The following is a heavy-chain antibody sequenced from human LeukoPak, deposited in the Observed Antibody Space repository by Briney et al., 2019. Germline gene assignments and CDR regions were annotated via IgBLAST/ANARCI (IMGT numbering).Heavy chain of an antibody. J-gene: IGHJ3*02. CDR1: GYTFTSYG. D-gene: IGHD3-3*01. CDR2: ISAYNGNT. V-gene: IGHV1-18*01. Sequence: ASVKVSCKTSGYTFTSYGISWVRQAPGQGLEWMGWISAYNGNTNYAQKLQGRVAMTTDTSTSTAYMELRSLRSDDTAVYYCAKGLGSVLRFLEWLPKHAFDIWGQGTMVTVSS. CDR3: AKGLGSVLRFLEWLPKHAFDI.